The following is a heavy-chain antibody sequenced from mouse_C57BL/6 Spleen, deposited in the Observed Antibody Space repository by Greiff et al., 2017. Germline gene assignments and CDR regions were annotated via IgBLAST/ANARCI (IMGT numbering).Heavy chain of an antibody. J-gene: IGHJ4*01. CDR1: GYTFTSYW. CDR3: ARGALHDAMGY. CDR2: IDPSDSYT. D-gene: IGHD3-1*01. V-gene: IGHV1-59*01. Sequence: QVQLQQPGAELVRPGTSVKLSCKASGYTFTSYWMHWVKQRPGQGLEWIGVIDPSDSYTNYNQKFKGKSTLTVDTSSSTACMQLSSLTSEDSAVYYCARGALHDAMGYWGQGTSVTVAS.